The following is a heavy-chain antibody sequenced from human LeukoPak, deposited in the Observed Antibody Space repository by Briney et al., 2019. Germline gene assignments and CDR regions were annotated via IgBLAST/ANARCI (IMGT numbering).Heavy chain of an antibody. D-gene: IGHD1-26*01. CDR3: AREGATTAFDY. Sequence: GGSLRLSCAVSGFTVSNNYMNWVRQAPGKGLEWVSIIYSGGRTYYADSAKGRFTISRDISKNTVYLQMNSLRAEDTAVYYCAREGATTAFDYWGQGTLVTVSS. CDR2: IYSGGRT. J-gene: IGHJ4*02. CDR1: GFTVSNNY. V-gene: IGHV3-53*01.